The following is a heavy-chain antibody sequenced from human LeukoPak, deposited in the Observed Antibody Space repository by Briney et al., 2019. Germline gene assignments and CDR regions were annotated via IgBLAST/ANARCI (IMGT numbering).Heavy chain of an antibody. V-gene: IGHV5-51*01. CDR1: GYSFTSYW. CDR2: IYPGDSDT. J-gene: IGHJ4*02. CDR3: ARHLSPQIAVAPYYFDY. D-gene: IGHD6-19*01. Sequence: GESLKISCKGSGYSFTSYWIGWVRQMPGKGLEWMGIIYPGDSDTRYSPSFQGQVTISADKSISTAYLQWSSLKASDTAMYYCARHLSPQIAVAPYYFDYWGQGTLVTVSS.